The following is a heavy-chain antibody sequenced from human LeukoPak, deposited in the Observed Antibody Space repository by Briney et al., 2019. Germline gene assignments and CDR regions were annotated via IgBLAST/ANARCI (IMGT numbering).Heavy chain of an antibody. CDR1: GFTFDDYG. CDR2: INWNGGST. D-gene: IGHD5-12*01. Sequence: GGSLRLSCAASGFTFDDYGMSWVRQALGKGLEWVSGINWNGGSTGYADSVKGRFTISRDNAKNSLYLQMNSLRAEDTALYHCARVGGLRLQGAFDIWGQGTMVTVSS. J-gene: IGHJ3*02. V-gene: IGHV3-20*01. CDR3: ARVGGLRLQGAFDI.